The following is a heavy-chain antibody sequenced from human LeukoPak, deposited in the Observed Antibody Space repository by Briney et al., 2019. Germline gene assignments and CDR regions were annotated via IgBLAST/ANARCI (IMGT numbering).Heavy chain of an antibody. D-gene: IGHD3-16*01. CDR2: IYYSGST. V-gene: IGHV4-59*01. CDR1: GGSISSNY. J-gene: IGHJ4*02. CDR3: ARVSRLGGPGYFDY. Sequence: SETLSLTCTASGGSISSNYLSWIRQPPGKGLEWIGNIYYSGSTNYNPSLKSRVTISVDTSKNQFSLKLSSVTAADTAVYYCARVSRLGGPGYFDYWGQGTLVTVSS.